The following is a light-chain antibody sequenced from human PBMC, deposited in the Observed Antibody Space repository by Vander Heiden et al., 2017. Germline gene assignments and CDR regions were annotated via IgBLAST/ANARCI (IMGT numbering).Light chain of an antibody. J-gene: IGKJ1*01. CDR2: AAS. Sequence: DIHLTQSPLSLSASVGDRVTITCRASQSISSYLNWYQQKPGKAPKLLIYAASSLQSGVPSRFSGSGSGTDFTLTISSLQPEDFATYYCQQSYSTPRTFGQGTKVEIK. V-gene: IGKV1-39*01. CDR3: QQSYSTPRT. CDR1: QSISSY.